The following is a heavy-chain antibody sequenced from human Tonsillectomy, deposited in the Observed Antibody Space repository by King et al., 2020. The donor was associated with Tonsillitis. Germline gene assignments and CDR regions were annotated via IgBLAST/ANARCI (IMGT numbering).Heavy chain of an antibody. CDR1: GFTFSSYG. V-gene: IGHV3-30*18. J-gene: IGHJ6*02. CDR3: AKDRHHDYYYYYGMDV. CDR2: ISYDGSYK. Sequence: VQLVESGGGVVQPGRSLRLSCAASGFTFSSYGMHWVRQAPGKGLEWVAVISYDGSYKHYADSVKGRFTISRDNSKNTLCLQMNSLRAEDTAVYYCAKDRHHDYYYYYGMDVWGQGTTVTVSS. D-gene: IGHD1-14*01.